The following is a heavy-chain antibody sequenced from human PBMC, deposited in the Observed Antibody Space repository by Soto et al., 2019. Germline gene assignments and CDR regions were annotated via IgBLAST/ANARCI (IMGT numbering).Heavy chain of an antibody. CDR3: ARGGVRSRYVCDY. CDR1: GFTFSSYG. V-gene: IGHV3-33*01. CDR2: IWYDGSNK. D-gene: IGHD6-13*01. Sequence: QVQLVESGGGVVQPGRSLRLSCAASGFTFSSYGMHWVRQAPGKGLEWVAVIWYDGSNKYYADSVKGRFTISRDNSKNTLYLQMNSLRAEDTAVYYCARGGVRSRYVCDYWGQGTLVTVSS. J-gene: IGHJ4*02.